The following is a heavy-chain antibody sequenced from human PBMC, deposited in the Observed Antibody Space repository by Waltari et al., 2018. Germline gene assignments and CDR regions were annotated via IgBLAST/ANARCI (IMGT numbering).Heavy chain of an antibody. CDR2: IKNRAHHYTT. Sequence: ELQLVESGGDLVQPGGPLRPPRAAPGFAFSDHFMDWVRQAPGKGLELVGRIKNRAHHYTTEYAASVRGRFNISRDDSKNLLYLQMNSLTTMDTAVYYCAQYYVGFWGPGSVVTVSS. V-gene: IGHV3-72*01. CDR3: AQYYVGF. J-gene: IGHJ4*02. CDR1: GFAFSDHF. D-gene: IGHD1-26*01.